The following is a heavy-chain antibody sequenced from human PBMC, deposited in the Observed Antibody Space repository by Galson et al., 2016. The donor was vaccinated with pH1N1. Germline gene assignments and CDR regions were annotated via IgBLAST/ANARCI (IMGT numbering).Heavy chain of an antibody. Sequence: SVKVSCKASGYTFTGYYMHWVRQAPGQGLEWMGWINPNSGGTNYAQKFQGRVTMTRDTSISTAYMELSRLRSDDTAIYYCARETGPGLYFDYWGQGTLVTVSS. CDR1: GYTFTGYY. CDR2: INPNSGGT. D-gene: IGHD2-8*02. CDR3: ARETGPGLYFDY. V-gene: IGHV1-2*02. J-gene: IGHJ4*02.